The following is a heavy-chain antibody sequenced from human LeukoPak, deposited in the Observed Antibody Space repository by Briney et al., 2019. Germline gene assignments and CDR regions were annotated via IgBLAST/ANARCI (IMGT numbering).Heavy chain of an antibody. D-gene: IGHD2-8*01. J-gene: IGHJ3*02. CDR1: GFTFTSYA. V-gene: IGHV3-48*01. CDR3: ASRYCTNGVCYVWFPHDAFDI. Sequence: PGGSLRLSCAASGFTFTSYAINWARQAPGRGLEWLSYIGSSGSTIYYADSVKGRFTISRDNSKNTLYLQMNSLRAEDTAVYYCASRYCTNGVCYVWFPHDAFDIWGQGTMVTVSS. CDR2: IGSSGSTI.